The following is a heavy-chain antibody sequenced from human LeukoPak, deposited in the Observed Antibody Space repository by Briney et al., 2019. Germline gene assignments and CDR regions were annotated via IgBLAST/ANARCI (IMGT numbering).Heavy chain of an antibody. CDR1: GFSFKDYN. CDR2: ITYDGSNK. CDR3: AKAMVDIVVVVAATGPVDY. D-gene: IGHD2-15*01. V-gene: IGHV3-30*18. J-gene: IGHJ4*02. Sequence: GRSLRLSCAASGFSFKDYNMHWVRQAPGKGLEWVAVITYDGSNKYYTDSVKGRFTISRDNSRNTLYLQMNSLRAEDTAVYYCAKAMVDIVVVVAATGPVDYWGQGTLVTVSS.